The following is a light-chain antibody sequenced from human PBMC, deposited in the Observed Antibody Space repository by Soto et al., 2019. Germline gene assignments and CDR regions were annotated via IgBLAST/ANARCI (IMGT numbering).Light chain of an antibody. V-gene: IGKV3D-15*01. Sequence: EIVLTQSPATLCLSPGERATLSCRASQSVSRNLAWYQQKPGQAPRLLIFGASSRATGIPDRFSGSGSGTEFTLTISSLQSEDFAVYYCQQYNNWPPWTFGQGTKVDIK. CDR1: QSVSRN. CDR3: QQYNNWPPWT. J-gene: IGKJ1*01. CDR2: GAS.